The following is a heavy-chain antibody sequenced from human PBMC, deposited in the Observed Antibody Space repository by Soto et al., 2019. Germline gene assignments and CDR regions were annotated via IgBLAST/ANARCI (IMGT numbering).Heavy chain of an antibody. J-gene: IGHJ6*03. CDR1: GFTFTSYA. CDR2: IRATADSP. D-gene: IGHD4-17*01. Sequence: GGSLRLSCAASGFTFTSYAMTWVRQAPGKGLEWVSGIRATADSPYYADSVKGRFTISRDNSKNTLYLQMNSLRAEDTAVYYCAKDSRGYGDPYYYYYYKDVWRKGTTVTVSS. V-gene: IGHV3-23*01. CDR3: AKDSRGYGDPYYYYYYKDV.